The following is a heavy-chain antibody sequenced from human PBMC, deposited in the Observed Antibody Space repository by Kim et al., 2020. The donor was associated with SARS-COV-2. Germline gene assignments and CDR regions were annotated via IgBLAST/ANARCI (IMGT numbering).Heavy chain of an antibody. CDR1: GYTVTNNY. Sequence: GGSLRLSCAASGYTVTNNYMGWVRQAPGKGLEWVSFIYSGGNTIYDDSVKDRLIIITEHNTNTLYLQQNSLRAEDKAAVYYSTDVSCYDFGYFKNV. J-gene: IGHJ6*01. CDR2: IYSGGNT. CDR3: TDVSCYDFGYFKNV. V-gene: IGHV3-66*01. D-gene: IGHD3-16*01.